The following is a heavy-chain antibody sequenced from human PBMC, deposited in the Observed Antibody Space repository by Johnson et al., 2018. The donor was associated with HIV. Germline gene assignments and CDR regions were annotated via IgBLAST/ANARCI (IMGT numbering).Heavy chain of an antibody. CDR1: GFTFSSYA. Sequence: QVQLVESGGGVVQPGMSLRLSCAASGFTFSSYAMHWVRQAPGKGLEWVALISYDGTNKYYADSVKGRFTISRDNSKNTLYLQMNSLRAEDTAVYYCAREPEGWAFDIWGQGTMVTVSS. V-gene: IGHV3-30-3*01. J-gene: IGHJ3*02. CDR2: ISYDGTNK. D-gene: IGHD2-15*01. CDR3: AREPEGWAFDI.